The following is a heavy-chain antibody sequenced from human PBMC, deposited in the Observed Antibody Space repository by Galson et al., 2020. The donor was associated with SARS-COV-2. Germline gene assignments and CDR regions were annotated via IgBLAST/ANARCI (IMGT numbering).Heavy chain of an antibody. D-gene: IGHD3-22*01. V-gene: IGHV3-21*01. CDR2: IISDSSYT. CDR1: GFTFSSYT. J-gene: IGHJ3*02. CDR3: ARDPRVPYDSSALWAFDI. Sequence: GESLKISCAASGFTFSSYTINWVRQAPGKGLEWVSSIISDSSYTNYADSVKGRFTISRDNAKNSLYLQMNSLRAEDTAVYYCARDPRVPYDSSALWAFDIWGQGTMVTVSS.